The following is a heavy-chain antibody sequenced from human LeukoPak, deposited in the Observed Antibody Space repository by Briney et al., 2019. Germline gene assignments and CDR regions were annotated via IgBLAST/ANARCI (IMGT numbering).Heavy chain of an antibody. CDR1: GFTFSSYA. V-gene: IGHV3-23*01. D-gene: IGHD6-19*01. CDR3: ARDSGSGWTAEDY. J-gene: IGHJ4*02. CDR2: ISGSGGST. Sequence: PGGSLRLSCAASGFTFSSYAMSWVRQAPGKGLEWVSAISGSGGSTYYADPVKGRFTISRDNTKNTLYLQMNSLRGEDTAVYYCARDSGSGWTAEDYWGQGALVTVSS.